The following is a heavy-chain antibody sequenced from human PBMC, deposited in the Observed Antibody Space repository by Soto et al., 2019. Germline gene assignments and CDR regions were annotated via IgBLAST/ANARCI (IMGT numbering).Heavy chain of an antibody. CDR2: IYYSGST. CDR1: GGSISSYY. Sequence: QVQLQESGPGLVKPSETLSLTCTVSGGSISSYYWSWIRQPPGKGLEWIGYIYYSGSTNYNPSLKSRVTISVDTSKNQFSLKLSSVTAADTAVYYCASSYPGRYCSGGSCYYFDYWGQGTLVTVSS. CDR3: ASSYPGRYCSGGSCYYFDY. J-gene: IGHJ4*02. D-gene: IGHD2-15*01. V-gene: IGHV4-59*01.